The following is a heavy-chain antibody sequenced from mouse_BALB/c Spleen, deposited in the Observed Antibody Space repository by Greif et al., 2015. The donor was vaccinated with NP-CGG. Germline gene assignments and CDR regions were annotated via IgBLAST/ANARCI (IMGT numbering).Heavy chain of an antibody. CDR2: INSNGGST. Sequence: EVHLVESGGGLVKLGGSLKLSCAASGFTFSSYYMSWVRQTPEKRLELVAAINSNGGSTYYPDTVKGRFTISRDNAKNTLYLQMSSLKSEDTALYYCARQRYRYDYFDYWGQGTTLTVSS. J-gene: IGHJ2*01. V-gene: IGHV5-6-2*01. CDR3: ARQRYRYDYFDY. CDR1: GFTFSSYY. D-gene: IGHD2-14*01.